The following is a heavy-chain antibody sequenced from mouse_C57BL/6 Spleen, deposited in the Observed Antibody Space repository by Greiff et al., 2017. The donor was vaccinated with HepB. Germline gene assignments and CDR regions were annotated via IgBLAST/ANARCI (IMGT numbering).Heavy chain of an antibody. V-gene: IGHV6-6*01. J-gene: IGHJ2*01. CDR1: GFTFSDAW. CDR3: TRLGVLRYRYFDY. CDR2: IRNKANNHAT. D-gene: IGHD1-1*01. Sequence: EVKVEESGGGLVQPGGSMKLSCAASGFTFSDAWMDWVRQSPEKGLEWVAEIRNKANNHATYYAESVKGRFTISRDDSKSSVYLQMNSLRAEDTGMYYCTRLGVLRYRYFDYWGQGTTRTVSS.